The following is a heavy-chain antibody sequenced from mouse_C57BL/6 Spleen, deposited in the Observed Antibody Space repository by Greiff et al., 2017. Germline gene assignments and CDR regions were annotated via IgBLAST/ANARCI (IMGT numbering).Heavy chain of an antibody. CDR1: GYTFTSYW. Sequence: QVQLQQSGAELVKPGASVKLSCKASGYTFTSYWMHWVKQRPGQGLEWIGMIHPTGGSTNYNEKFQSKATLTVDKSSSTAYMQLSSLTSEDSAVYYCARQQARAMDYWGQGTSVTVSS. V-gene: IGHV1-64*01. J-gene: IGHJ4*01. CDR2: IHPTGGST. CDR3: ARQQARAMDY. D-gene: IGHD3-1*01.